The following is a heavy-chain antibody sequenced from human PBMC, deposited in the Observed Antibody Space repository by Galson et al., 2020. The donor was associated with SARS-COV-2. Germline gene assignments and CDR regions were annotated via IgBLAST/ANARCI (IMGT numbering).Heavy chain of an antibody. V-gene: IGHV5-51*01. Sequence: KIGESLKISCKGSGYSFTSYWNGWVRQMPGKGLEWMGIIYPGDSDTRYRPSLQGQVTISADKSISTAYLQWSSLKASDTAMYYCARRGNYYDSSGYDWGQGTLVTVSS. CDR2: IYPGDSDT. D-gene: IGHD3-22*01. CDR1: GYSFTSYW. CDR3: ARRGNYYDSSGYD. J-gene: IGHJ4*02.